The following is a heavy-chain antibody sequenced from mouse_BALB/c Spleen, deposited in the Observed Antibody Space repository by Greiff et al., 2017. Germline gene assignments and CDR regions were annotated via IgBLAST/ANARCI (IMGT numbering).Heavy chain of an antibody. CDR3: ARNYGNLYYAMDY. CDR1: GYAFSSYW. CDR2: IYPGDGDT. Sequence: QVHVKQSGAELVRPGSSVKISCKASGYAFSSYWMNWVKQRPGQGLEWIGQIYPGDGDTNYNGKFKGKATLTADKSSSTAYMQHSSLTSEDSAVYFCARNYGNLYYAMDYWGQGTSVTVSS. D-gene: IGHD2-1*01. J-gene: IGHJ4*01. V-gene: IGHV1-80*01.